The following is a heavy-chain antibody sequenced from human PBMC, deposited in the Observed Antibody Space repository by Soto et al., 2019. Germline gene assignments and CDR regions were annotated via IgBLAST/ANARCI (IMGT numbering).Heavy chain of an antibody. V-gene: IGHV3-7*04. D-gene: IGHD2-21*01. CDR2: IKEDGSER. J-gene: IGHJ3*01. CDR3: ARGRVAIT. CDR1: GFTFSSSW. Sequence: EVQLVESGGGLVQPGGSLRLCYTASGFTFSSSWMTWVRQAPGKGLEWVANIKEDGSERGYVDSVKGRFTISRDNANNSLNLQMSSLRAEDTAGYFCARGRVAITWGQGAMVIVSS.